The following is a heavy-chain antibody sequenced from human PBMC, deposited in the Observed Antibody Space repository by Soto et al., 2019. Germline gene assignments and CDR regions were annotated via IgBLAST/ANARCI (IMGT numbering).Heavy chain of an antibody. V-gene: IGHV3-13*01. J-gene: IGHJ4*02. CDR1: GFNFFSYD. CDR3: ARERDPYSDPWQDCDY. D-gene: IGHD1-26*01. Sequence: GGSLRLSCAASGFNFFSYDMHWVRQAPGKGLEWVSAISTSGATFYAGSVKGRITISRENGRNALDLQMNSLRAEDAAVYFCARERDPYSDPWQDCDYWGQGTLVTVSS. CDR2: ISTSGAT.